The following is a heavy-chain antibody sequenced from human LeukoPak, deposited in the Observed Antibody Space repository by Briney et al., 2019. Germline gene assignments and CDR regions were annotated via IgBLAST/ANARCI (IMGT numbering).Heavy chain of an antibody. CDR1: GFTFSNYG. V-gene: IGHV3-33*01. Sequence: QVQLVESGGGVVQSGRSLRLSCEAAGFTFSNYGMHWVRQAPGKGLEWVAVIWSDGGNKYYADSVKGRFTISRDNSKNTLYLQMNSLRAEDTAVYYCARARGSGCPNAPWSGMDVWGQGTTVTVSS. CDR3: ARARGSGCPNAPWSGMDV. D-gene: IGHD6-19*01. CDR2: IWSDGGNK. J-gene: IGHJ6*02.